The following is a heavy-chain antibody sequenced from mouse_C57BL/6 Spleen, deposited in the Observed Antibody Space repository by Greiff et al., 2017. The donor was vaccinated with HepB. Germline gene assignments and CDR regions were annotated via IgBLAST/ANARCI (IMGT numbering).Heavy chain of an antibody. CDR3: ASRRRYYGNFAY. CDR2: ISDGGSYT. J-gene: IGHJ3*01. V-gene: IGHV5-4*01. D-gene: IGHD2-1*01. Sequence: EVQVVESGGGLVKPGGSLKLSCAASGFTFSSYAMSWVRQTPEKRLEWVATISDGGSYTYYPDNVKGRFTISRDNAKNNLYLQMSHLKSEDTAMYYWASRRRYYGNFAYWGQGTLVTVSA. CDR1: GFTFSSYA.